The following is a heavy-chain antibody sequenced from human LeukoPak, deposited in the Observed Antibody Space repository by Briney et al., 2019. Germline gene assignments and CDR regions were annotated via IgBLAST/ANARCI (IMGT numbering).Heavy chain of an antibody. J-gene: IGHJ4*02. V-gene: IGHV3-30*02. CDR3: ARDPGFGVVVYYYFDY. D-gene: IGHD3-3*01. CDR1: GFTFSSYG. Sequence: GGSLRPSCAASGFTFSSYGMHWVRQAPGKGLEWVAFIRYDGSNKYYADSVKGRFTISRDNSKNTLYLQMNSLRAEDAAVYYCARDPGFGVVVYYYFDYWGQGTLVTVSS. CDR2: IRYDGSNK.